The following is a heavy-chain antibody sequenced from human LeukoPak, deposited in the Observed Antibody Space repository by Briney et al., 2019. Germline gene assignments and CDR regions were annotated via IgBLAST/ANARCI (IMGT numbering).Heavy chain of an antibody. D-gene: IGHD3-22*01. CDR1: GGTFSSYA. CDR2: IIPIFGTA. V-gene: IGHV1-69*05. CDR3: ARDYNDSSEGGGAFDI. Sequence: SSVKVSCKASGGTFSSYAISWVRQAPGQGLEWMGGIIPIFGTANYAQKFQGRVTITTDESTRTAYMELSSLRSEDTAGYYCARDYNDSSEGGGAFDIWGQGTMVTVSS. J-gene: IGHJ3*02.